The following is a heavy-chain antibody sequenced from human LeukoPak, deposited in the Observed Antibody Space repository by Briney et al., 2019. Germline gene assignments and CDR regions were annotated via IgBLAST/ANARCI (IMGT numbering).Heavy chain of an antibody. CDR1: GFTFSSYD. V-gene: IGHV3-23*01. Sequence: GGSLRLSCAASGFTFSSYDMSWVRQAPGKGLEWVSAISGSGGSTYYADSVKGRFTISRDNSKNTLYLQMNSLRAEDTAVYYCAKGLLWFGEFDYWGQGTLVTVSS. D-gene: IGHD3-10*01. J-gene: IGHJ4*02. CDR2: ISGSGGST. CDR3: AKGLLWFGEFDY.